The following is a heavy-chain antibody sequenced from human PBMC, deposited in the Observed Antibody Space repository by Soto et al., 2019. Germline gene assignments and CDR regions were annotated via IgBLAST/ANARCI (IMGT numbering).Heavy chain of an antibody. D-gene: IGHD4-17*01. CDR2: IYSSGST. CDR1: GGSISQLY. J-gene: IGHJ5*02. CDR3: ARHVDGDYAPYNWFDP. V-gene: IGHV4-59*08. Sequence: PSETLSLTCTVSGGSISQLYWSWIRQPPGKGPEWIGYIYSSGSTNYNPSLMSRVTISVDTSKNQFSLKLSSVTAADTAVYYCARHVDGDYAPYNWFDPWGQGTLVTVPS.